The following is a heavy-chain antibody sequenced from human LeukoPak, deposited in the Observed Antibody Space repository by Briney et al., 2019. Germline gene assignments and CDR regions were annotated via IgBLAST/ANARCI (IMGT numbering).Heavy chain of an antibody. CDR2: IYGGGST. CDR3: ARGEYQLPQGN. D-gene: IGHD2-2*01. CDR1: GFTVSSNY. J-gene: IGHJ4*02. V-gene: IGHV3-66*02. Sequence: GGSLRLSCAASGFTVSSNYMSWVRQAPGKGLEWVSVIYGGGSTYYADSVKGRFTISRDNSNNTLYLQMNSLRAEDTAVYYCARGEYQLPQGNWGQGTLVTVSS.